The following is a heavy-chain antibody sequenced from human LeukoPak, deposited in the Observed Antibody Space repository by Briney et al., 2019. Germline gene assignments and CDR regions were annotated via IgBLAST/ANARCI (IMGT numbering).Heavy chain of an antibody. J-gene: IGHJ4*02. CDR2: INPNRGGT. V-gene: IGHV1-2*02. CDR1: GYTFTDYY. D-gene: IGHD2-2*01. CDR3: ARRQIDCSTTSCYVDY. Sequence: PGASVKVSCKACGYTFTDYYINWIRQAPGQGLEWMGWINPNRGGTSYAQNFQGRVTMTRDTPITTAYMELSRLRSDDTAVYYCARRQIDCSTTSCYVDYWGQGTLVTVSS.